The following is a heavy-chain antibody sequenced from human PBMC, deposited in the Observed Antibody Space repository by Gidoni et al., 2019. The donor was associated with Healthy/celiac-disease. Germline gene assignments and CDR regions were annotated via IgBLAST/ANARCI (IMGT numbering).Heavy chain of an antibody. CDR3: ARARQLFEGSCFDY. D-gene: IGHD6-6*01. Sequence: QVQLLESGGGLVKPGGSLRLSCAASGFTFSDYYMSWIRQAPGKGLVWVSYISSSGSTISYADSVKGRFTISSDNAKNSLYLQLNSLRGEDTAVYYCARARQLFEGSCFDYWGQGTLVTVSS. J-gene: IGHJ4*02. CDR1: GFTFSDYY. CDR2: ISSSGSTI. V-gene: IGHV3-11*01.